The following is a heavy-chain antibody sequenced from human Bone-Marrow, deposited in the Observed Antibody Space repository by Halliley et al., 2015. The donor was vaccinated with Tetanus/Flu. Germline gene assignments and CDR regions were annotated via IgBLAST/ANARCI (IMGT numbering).Heavy chain of an antibody. CDR3: TRSYDSSAYTPGF. J-gene: IGHJ4*02. Sequence: WVSSISGSSTYIFYADSMKGRFTISRDNAKNSLYLQMNGLRAEDTAVYYCTRSYDSSAYTPGFWGQGTLVTVSS. CDR2: ISGSSTYI. V-gene: IGHV3-21*01. D-gene: IGHD3-22*01.